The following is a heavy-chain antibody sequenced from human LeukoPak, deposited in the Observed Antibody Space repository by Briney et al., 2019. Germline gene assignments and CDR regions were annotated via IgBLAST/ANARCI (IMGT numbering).Heavy chain of an antibody. CDR1: GYTFTSYD. CDR3: ARATLPRYYYDSSGYGDY. V-gene: IGHV1-18*01. Sequence: ASVKVSCKASGYTFTSYDINWVRQATGQGLEWMGWISAYNGNTNYAQKLQGRVTMTTDTSTSTAYMELRSLRSDDTAVYYCARATLPRYYYDSSGYGDYWGQGTLVTVSS. CDR2: ISAYNGNT. J-gene: IGHJ4*02. D-gene: IGHD3-22*01.